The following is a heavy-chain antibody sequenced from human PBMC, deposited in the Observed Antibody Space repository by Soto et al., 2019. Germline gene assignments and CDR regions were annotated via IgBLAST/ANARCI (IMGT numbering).Heavy chain of an antibody. CDR3: ARDRMDIVVVPAANDDAFDI. V-gene: IGHV3-33*01. Sequence: GGSLRLSCAASGFTFSSYGMHWVRQAPGKGLEWVAVIWYDGSNKYYADSVKGRFTISRDNSKNTLYLQMNSLRAEDTAVYYCARDRMDIVVVPAANDDAFDIWGQGTMVTVS. J-gene: IGHJ3*02. CDR1: GFTFSSYG. D-gene: IGHD2-2*03. CDR2: IWYDGSNK.